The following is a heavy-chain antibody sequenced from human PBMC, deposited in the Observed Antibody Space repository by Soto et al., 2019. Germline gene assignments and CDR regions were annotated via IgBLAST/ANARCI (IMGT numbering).Heavy chain of an antibody. CDR1: GFTFSSYW. CDR3: ARDQSYCSSTSCYISYSFQH. J-gene: IGHJ1*01. V-gene: IGHV3-7*01. D-gene: IGHD2-2*02. Sequence: GGSLRLSCAASGFTFSSYWMSWVRQAPGKGLEWVANIKQDGSEKYYVDSVKGRFTISRDNAKNSLYLQMNSLRAEDTAVYYCARDQSYCSSTSCYISYSFQHWGQGTLVTVSS. CDR2: IKQDGSEK.